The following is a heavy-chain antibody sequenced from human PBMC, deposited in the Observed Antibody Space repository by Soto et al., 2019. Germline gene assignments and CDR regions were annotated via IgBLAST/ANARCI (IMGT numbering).Heavy chain of an antibody. V-gene: IGHV3-33*01. D-gene: IGHD6-13*01. CDR1: GFTFSSYG. CDR2: IWYDGSNK. J-gene: IGHJ5*02. Sequence: GGSLRLSCAASGFTFSSYGMHWVRQAPGKGLEWVAVIWYDGSNKYYADSVKGRFTISRDNSKNTLYLQMNSLRAEDTAVYYCARDGRIAAASTIGGDWLDPWGQGTLVTVSS. CDR3: ARDGRIAAASTIGGDWLDP.